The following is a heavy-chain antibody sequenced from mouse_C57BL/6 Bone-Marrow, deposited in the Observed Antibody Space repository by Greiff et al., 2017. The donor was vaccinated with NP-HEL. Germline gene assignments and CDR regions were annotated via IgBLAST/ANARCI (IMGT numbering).Heavy chain of an antibody. CDR1: GYTFTDYY. J-gene: IGHJ2*01. Sequence: VQLQQSGPVLVKPGASVKMSCKASGYTFTDYYMNWVKQSHGKSLEWIGVINPYNGGTSYNQKFKGKATLTVDKSSSTAYLQLSSLTSEDTAVYYCTTPGTIFFDYWGQGTTLTVSS. CDR2: INPYNGGT. V-gene: IGHV1-19*01. CDR3: TTPGTIFFDY. D-gene: IGHD1-1*01.